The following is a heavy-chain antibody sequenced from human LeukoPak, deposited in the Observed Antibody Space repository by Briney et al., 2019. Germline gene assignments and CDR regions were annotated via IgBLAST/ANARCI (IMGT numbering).Heavy chain of an antibody. Sequence: GGSLRLSCAASGFTFSSYSMNWVRQAPGKGLEWVSYISSSGSTIYYADSVKGRFTISRDNAKNSLYLQMNTLRAEDTAVYYCARDPTVRDSSGYYSAYFDYWGQGTLVTVSS. CDR2: ISSSGSTI. D-gene: IGHD3-22*01. V-gene: IGHV3-48*01. J-gene: IGHJ4*02. CDR1: GFTFSSYS. CDR3: ARDPTVRDSSGYYSAYFDY.